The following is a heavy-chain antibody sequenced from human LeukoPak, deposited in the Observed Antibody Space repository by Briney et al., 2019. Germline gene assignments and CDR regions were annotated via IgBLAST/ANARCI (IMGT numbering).Heavy chain of an antibody. Sequence: PGGSLRLSCAASGFTFSSYGMHWVRQAPGKGLEWVAVISNDGSNKYYADSVKGRFTISRDNSKNTLYLQMNSLRAEETAVYYCAKDLGIAAAGSSYYYYYGMDVWGQGTTVTVSS. D-gene: IGHD6-13*01. CDR1: GFTFSSYG. CDR2: ISNDGSNK. V-gene: IGHV3-30*18. CDR3: AKDLGIAAAGSSYYYYYGMDV. J-gene: IGHJ6*02.